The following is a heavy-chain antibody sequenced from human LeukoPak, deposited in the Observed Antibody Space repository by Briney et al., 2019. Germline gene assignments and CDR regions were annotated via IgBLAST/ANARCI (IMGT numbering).Heavy chain of an antibody. J-gene: IGHJ4*02. CDR2: INGDGSST. CDR3: GNLD. CDR1: EFTFW. Sequence: GGSLRLSCAASEFTFWMHWVRQAPGKGLVWVSQINGDGSSTSYADSVKGRFTISRDNAKNTLYLQMNSLRAEDTPVYYCGNLDWGQGTLVTVSS. V-gene: IGHV3-74*01.